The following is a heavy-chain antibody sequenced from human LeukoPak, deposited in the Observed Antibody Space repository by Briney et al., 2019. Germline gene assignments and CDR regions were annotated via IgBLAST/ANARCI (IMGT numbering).Heavy chain of an antibody. CDR1: GFTFSSYG. D-gene: IGHD1-14*01. J-gene: IGHJ4*02. CDR3: SSGGGYFDY. V-gene: IGHV3-33*01. CDR2: IWYDGNNK. Sequence: PGRSLRLSRAASGFTFSSYGMHWVRQAPGKGLEWVAVIWYDGNNKYYADSMKGRFTISRDNSKNTLYLQMNSLRAEDTAVYYCSSGGGYFDYWGQGTLVTVSS.